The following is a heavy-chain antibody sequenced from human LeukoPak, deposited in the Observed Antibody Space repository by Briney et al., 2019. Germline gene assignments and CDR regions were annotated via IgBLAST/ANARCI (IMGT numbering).Heavy chain of an antibody. CDR3: AREIDWNGPVDY. D-gene: IGHD1-1*01. J-gene: IGHJ4*02. CDR2: TNPNSGGT. V-gene: IGHV1-2*02. Sequence: ASVKVSCKASGYTFTGYYMHWVRQAPGQGLEWMGWTNPNSGGTNYAQKFQGRVTMTRDTSISTAYMELSRLRSDDTAVYYCAREIDWNGPVDYWGQGTLVTVSS. CDR1: GYTFTGYY.